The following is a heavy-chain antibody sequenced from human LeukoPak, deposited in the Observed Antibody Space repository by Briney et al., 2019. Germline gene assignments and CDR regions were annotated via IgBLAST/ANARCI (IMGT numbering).Heavy chain of an antibody. D-gene: IGHD3-9*01. J-gene: IGHJ4*02. CDR3: ARDRPLRYFDSTIKEKEPGRESPFDY. CDR2: INPSGGST. CDR1: GYTFTSYY. V-gene: IGHV1-46*01. Sequence: ASVKVSCKASGYTFTSYYMHWVRQAPGQGLEWMGIINPSGGSTSYAQKFQGRVTMTRDTSTSTAYMELRSLRSDDTAVYYCARDRPLRYFDSTIKEKEPGRESPFDYWGQGTLVTVSS.